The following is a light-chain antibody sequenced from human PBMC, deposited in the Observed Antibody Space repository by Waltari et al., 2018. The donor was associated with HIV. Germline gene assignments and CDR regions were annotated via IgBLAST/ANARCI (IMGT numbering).Light chain of an antibody. CDR3: QQYIEWPLT. CDR1: QSISGN. V-gene: IGKV3-15*01. J-gene: IGKJ1*01. Sequence: EIVMTQSPGTLSVSPGQRATLSCRASQSISGNIACYQQKPGQAPRLLIFAASTRATGVPARFSGSGFGTEFTLSITGLQSEDFAIYHCQQYIEWPLTFGQGTKV. CDR2: AAS.